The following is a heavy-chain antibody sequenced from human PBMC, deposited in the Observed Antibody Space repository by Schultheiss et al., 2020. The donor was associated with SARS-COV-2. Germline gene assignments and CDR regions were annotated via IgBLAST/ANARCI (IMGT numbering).Heavy chain of an antibody. D-gene: IGHD3-10*01. CDR2: IYYSGST. J-gene: IGHJ6*03. CDR3: ARIRGVRGSWRGAGGTYYMDV. Sequence: SETLSLTCTVSGGSISSSSYYWSWIRQPPGKGLEWIGYIYYSGSTYYNPSLKSRVTISVDTSKNQFSLKLSSVTAADTAVYYCARIRGVRGSWRGAGGTYYMDVWGKGTTVTVSS. CDR1: GGSISSSSYY. V-gene: IGHV4-39*07.